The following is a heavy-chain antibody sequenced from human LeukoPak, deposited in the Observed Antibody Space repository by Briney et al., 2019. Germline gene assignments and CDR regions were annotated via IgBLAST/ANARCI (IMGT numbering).Heavy chain of an antibody. CDR2: RYGTGNS. D-gene: IGHD3-10*01. J-gene: IGHJ5*02. Sequence: KPSETLSLTCSVSGSSVSSYYWTWIRQPAGKGLEWIGRRYGTGNSNTFYSSSFKSRVTMSVDTSKNQFSLRLTSVTAADTAVYYCARHLMVRGVIITWFDPWGQGTLVTVSS. CDR1: GSSVSSYY. V-gene: IGHV4-4*07. CDR3: ARHLMVRGVIITWFDP.